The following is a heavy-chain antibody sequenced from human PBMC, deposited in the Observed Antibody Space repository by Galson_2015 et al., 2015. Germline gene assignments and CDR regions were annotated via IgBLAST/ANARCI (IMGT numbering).Heavy chain of an antibody. CDR1: GGSISSGDYY. CDR3: ARGYQLLFGAFDI. J-gene: IGHJ3*02. Sequence: LSLTCTVSGGSISSGDYYWSWIRQPPGKGLEWIGYIYYSGSTYYNPSLKSRVTISVDTSKNQFSLKLSSVTAADTAVYYCARGYQLLFGAFDIWGQGTMVTVSS. D-gene: IGHD2-2*01. CDR2: IYYSGST. V-gene: IGHV4-30-4*01.